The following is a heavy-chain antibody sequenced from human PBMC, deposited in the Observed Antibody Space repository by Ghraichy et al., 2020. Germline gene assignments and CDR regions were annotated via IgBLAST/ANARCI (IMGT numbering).Heavy chain of an antibody. Sequence: ASVKVSCKASGYTFTSYYIYWVRQAPGQGLEWMGIINPSDGSTTYAQKFQGRVTMTRDTSTSTVYMELSSLRSEDTAVYYCARVRSCGGDCYSGALGYWGQGTLVTVSS. CDR2: INPSDGST. CDR1: GYTFTSYY. J-gene: IGHJ4*02. V-gene: IGHV1-46*01. D-gene: IGHD2-21*02. CDR3: ARVRSCGGDCYSGALGY.